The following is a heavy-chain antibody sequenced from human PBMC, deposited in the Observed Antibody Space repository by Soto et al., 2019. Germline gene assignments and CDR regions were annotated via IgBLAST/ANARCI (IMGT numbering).Heavy chain of an antibody. CDR2: IWYDGSNE. CDR1: GFTFSNYG. CDR3: ARVQGRWYGSGSYQGMDV. Sequence: QVQLVESGGGVVQPGRSLRLSCAASGFTFSNYGMYWVRQAPGKGLEWVAVIWYDGSNEYYADSVKGRFTISRDNSKNTLYLQMNSLRAEDTAVYYCARVQGRWYGSGSYQGMDVWGQGTTVTVSS. J-gene: IGHJ6*02. D-gene: IGHD3-10*01. V-gene: IGHV3-33*01.